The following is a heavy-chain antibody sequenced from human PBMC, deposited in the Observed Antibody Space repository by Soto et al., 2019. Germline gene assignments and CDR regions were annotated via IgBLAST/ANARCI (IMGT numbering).Heavy chain of an antibody. D-gene: IGHD3-9*01. CDR1: GFTFSSYG. Sequence: VGSLRLSCAASGFTFSSYGMHWVRQAPGKGLEWVAVIWYDGSNKYYADSVKGRFTISRDNSKNTLYLQMNSLRAEDTAVYYCASSADILTGYDYYGMDVWGQGTTVTVSS. J-gene: IGHJ6*02. CDR2: IWYDGSNK. CDR3: ASSADILTGYDYYGMDV. V-gene: IGHV3-33*01.